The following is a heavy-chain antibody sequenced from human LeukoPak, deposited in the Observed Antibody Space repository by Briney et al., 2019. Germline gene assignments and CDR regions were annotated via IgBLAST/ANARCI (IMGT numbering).Heavy chain of an antibody. CDR3: ARAEPDYYDSSADAFDI. CDR2: IYYSGST. V-gene: IGHV4-31*03. J-gene: IGHJ3*02. Sequence: SQTLSLTCTVSGGSISSGGYYWSWIRQHPGKGLEWIGYIYYSGSTYYNPSLESRVTISVDTSKNQFSLKLSSVTAADTAVYYCARAEPDYYDSSADAFDIWGQGTMVTVSS. CDR1: GGSISSGGYY. D-gene: IGHD3-22*01.